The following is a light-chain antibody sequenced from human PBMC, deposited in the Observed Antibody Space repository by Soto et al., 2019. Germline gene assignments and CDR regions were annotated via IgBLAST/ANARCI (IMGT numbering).Light chain of an antibody. CDR1: QTISRY. J-gene: IGKJ3*01. CDR2: AAS. V-gene: IGKV1-39*01. CDR3: QQSYNTLA. Sequence: DIQMTQSPSSLSASVGDRVTITCRASQTISRYLNWYQQKPGKAPKLLIFAASSLQSGVPSRFSGSGSGTEFTLAISSLQPEDFATYYCQQSYNTLAFGPGPKVDIK.